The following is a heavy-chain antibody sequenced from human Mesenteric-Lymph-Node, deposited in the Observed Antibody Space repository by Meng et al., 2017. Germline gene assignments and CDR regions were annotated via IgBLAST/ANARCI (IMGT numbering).Heavy chain of an antibody. D-gene: IGHD4/OR15-4a*01. CDR2: IFANDGK. J-gene: IGHJ4*02. Sequence: SGPTLVKPTETLTLTCTVSGFSLNNARMNVRWIRQPPGKALEWLAHIFANDGKPHSTSLKSRLTISRDTSKSLVVLTMPNMDPVDTATCYCAHNPYGAYVSDWGQGILVTVSS. V-gene: IGHV2-26*01. CDR1: GFSLNNARMN. CDR3: AHNPYGAYVSD.